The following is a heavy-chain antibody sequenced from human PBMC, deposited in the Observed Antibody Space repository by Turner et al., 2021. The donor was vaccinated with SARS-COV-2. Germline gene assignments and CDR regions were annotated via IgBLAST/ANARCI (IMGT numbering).Heavy chain of an antibody. V-gene: IGHV4-39*01. Sequence: QLQESGPGVVKPSETLSLTCTVSGGSISSYDYYWDWIRQPPGMGLEWIGRMYYSGTTHYNPSLRGRVTISIDTSKNQFSLKVTSVTATDTAVYYCARRGDYWGQGMLVTVSS. CDR3: ARRGDY. J-gene: IGHJ4*02. D-gene: IGHD3-16*01. CDR1: GGSISSYDYY. CDR2: MYYSGTT.